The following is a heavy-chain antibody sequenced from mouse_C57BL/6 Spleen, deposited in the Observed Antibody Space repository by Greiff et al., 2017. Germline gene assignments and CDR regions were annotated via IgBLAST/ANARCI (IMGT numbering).Heavy chain of an antibody. Sequence: QVQLKQSGAELMKPGASVKLSCKATGYTFTGYWIEWVKQRPGHGLEWIGEILPGSGSTNYNEKFKGKATFTADTSSNTAYMQLSSLTTEDSDIYYCASRGITTATAGAYWGQGTLVTVSA. CDR3: ASRGITTATAGAY. V-gene: IGHV1-9*01. CDR1: GYTFTGYW. D-gene: IGHD1-2*01. CDR2: ILPGSGST. J-gene: IGHJ3*01.